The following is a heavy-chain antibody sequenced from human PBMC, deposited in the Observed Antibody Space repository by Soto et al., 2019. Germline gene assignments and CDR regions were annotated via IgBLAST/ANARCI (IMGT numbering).Heavy chain of an antibody. Sequence: PSETLSLTCFVSGGSVTSYHWSWIRQFPGKGLEWIAYTSYPGNTNYNPSLQIRVTISLETSKNQLSIKLTSMTAAAQAVYSLRREMHDGLPDYFDPWGQGTLVTVSS. J-gene: IGHJ5*02. D-gene: IGHD4-17*01. V-gene: IGHV4-59*02. CDR1: GGSVTSYH. CDR2: TSYPGNT. CDR3: RREMHDGLPDYFDP.